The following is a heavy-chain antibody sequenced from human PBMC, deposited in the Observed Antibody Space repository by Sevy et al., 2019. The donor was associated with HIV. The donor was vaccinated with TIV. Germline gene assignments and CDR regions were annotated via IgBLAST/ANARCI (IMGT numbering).Heavy chain of an antibody. Sequence: GGSLRLSCAASGFAVSSNFMSWVHQAPGKGLEWVSVIYIGGSTYYADSVKGRFTISRDNSKNTLYLQMNSLRAEDTAVYYCARGKHISDYYGSFDYWGQGTLVTVSS. CDR3: ARGKHISDYYGSFDY. CDR1: GFAVSSNF. CDR2: IYIGGST. J-gene: IGHJ4*02. D-gene: IGHD3-3*01. V-gene: IGHV3-53*01.